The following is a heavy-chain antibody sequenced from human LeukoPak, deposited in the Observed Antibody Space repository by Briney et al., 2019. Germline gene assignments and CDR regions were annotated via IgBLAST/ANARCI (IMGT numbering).Heavy chain of an antibody. CDR1: GYSFSNTD. J-gene: IGHJ4*02. CDR2: MNPKSGNT. Sequence: VSVKVSCKASGYSFSNTDMSWVRQASGQGLEWMGWMNPKSGNTGYAQKFQGRVTLTRDTSINTAYMELSSLTSDDTAVYYCARGWLADWGQGTLVTVSS. D-gene: IGHD5-12*01. V-gene: IGHV1-8*02. CDR3: ARGWLAD.